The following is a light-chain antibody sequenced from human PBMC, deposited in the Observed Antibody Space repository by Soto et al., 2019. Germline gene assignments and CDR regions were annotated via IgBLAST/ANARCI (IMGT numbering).Light chain of an antibody. CDR1: QSVSND. J-gene: IGKJ1*01. V-gene: IGKV3-15*01. CDR3: QQYNVWPRT. Sequence: EIVMTQSPGTLSVSPGERATLSCRASQSVSNDLAWIQQRPGQPPRLLISGASTRATGIPARFSGSGSGTEFTLTISSLQPEDFAVESCQQYNVWPRTFGQGTKVEIK. CDR2: GAS.